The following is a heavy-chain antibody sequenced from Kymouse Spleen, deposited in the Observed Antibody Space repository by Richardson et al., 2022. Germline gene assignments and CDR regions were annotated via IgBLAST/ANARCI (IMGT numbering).Heavy chain of an antibody. CDR3: ARALGYCSSTSCYAFDY. J-gene: IGHJ4*02. CDR1: GDSVSSNSAA. Sequence: QVQLQQSGPGLVKPSQTLSLTCAISGDSVSSNSAAWNWIRQSPSRGLEWLGRTYYRSKWYNDYAVSVKSRITINPDTSKNQFSLQLNSVTPEDTAVYYCARALGYCSSTSCYAFDYWGQGTLVTVSS. D-gene: IGHD2-2*02. CDR2: TYYRSKWYN. V-gene: IGHV6-1*01.